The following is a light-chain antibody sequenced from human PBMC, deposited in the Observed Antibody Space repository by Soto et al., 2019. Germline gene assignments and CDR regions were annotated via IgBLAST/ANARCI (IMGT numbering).Light chain of an antibody. V-gene: IGLV6-57*03. CDR1: SGNIASNY. J-gene: IGLJ3*02. CDR2: EDN. Sequence: NFMLTQPNSVSESPGKTVTISCTRSSGNIASNYVQWYQQRPGSAPTTVIYEDNQRPSGVPNRFSGSIDSSSNSASLTISGLKTEDEADYYCQSYDSANRWVFGGGTKLTVL. CDR3: QSYDSANRWV.